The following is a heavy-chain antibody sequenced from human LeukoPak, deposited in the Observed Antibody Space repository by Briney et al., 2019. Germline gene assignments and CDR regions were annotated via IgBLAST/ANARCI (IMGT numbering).Heavy chain of an antibody. CDR3: ARGGGLDV. V-gene: IGHV3-7*03. CDR2: INHNGNVN. Sequence: GGSLRLSCAASGFTFSNYIMHWARQAPGKGLEWVASINHNGNVNYYVDSVKGRFTISRDNAKNSLYLQMSNLRAEDTAVYFCARGGGLDVWGQGATVTVSS. D-gene: IGHD3-16*01. CDR1: GFTFSNYI. J-gene: IGHJ6*02.